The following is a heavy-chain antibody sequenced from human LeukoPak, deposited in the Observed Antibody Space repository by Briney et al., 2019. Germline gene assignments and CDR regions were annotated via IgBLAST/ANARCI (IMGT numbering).Heavy chain of an antibody. CDR3: ATRYSSSWCPFDY. CDR1: GFTFSSYA. CDR2: IYSGGST. J-gene: IGHJ4*02. D-gene: IGHD6-13*01. V-gene: IGHV3-66*01. Sequence: PGGSLRLSCAASGFTFSSYAMSWVRQAPGKGLEWVSVIYSGGSTYYADSVKGRFTISRDNSKNTLYLQMNSLRAEDTAVYYCATRYSSSWCPFDYWGQGTLVTVSS.